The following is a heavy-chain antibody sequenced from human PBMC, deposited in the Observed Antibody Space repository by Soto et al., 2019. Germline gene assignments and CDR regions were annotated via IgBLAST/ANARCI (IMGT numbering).Heavy chain of an antibody. CDR2: MNPNSGNT. J-gene: IGHJ6*03. Sequence: QVQLVQSGAEVQKPGASVKVSCKASGYTFTSYDINWVRQATGQGLEWMGWMNPNSGNTGYAQKFQGRVTMTRNTSISTAYMELSSLRSEDTAVYYCARDRSGDYSNYDYYYYMDVWGKGTTVTVSS. D-gene: IGHD4-4*01. V-gene: IGHV1-8*01. CDR1: GYTFTSYD. CDR3: ARDRSGDYSNYDYYYYMDV.